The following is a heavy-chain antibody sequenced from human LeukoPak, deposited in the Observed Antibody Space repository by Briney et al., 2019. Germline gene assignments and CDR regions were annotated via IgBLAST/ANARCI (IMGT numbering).Heavy chain of an antibody. CDR2: INHSGST. Sequence: SETLSLTCAVYGGSFIGFHWNWVRQPPGKGLEWIGDINHSGSTNYNPSLTSRVTISVDPSKNQFSLKLSSVTAADTAVYYCARDGCGGSCFHYYYYYMDVWGKGTTVTISS. CDR1: GGSFIGFH. V-gene: IGHV4-34*01. D-gene: IGHD2-15*01. CDR3: ARDGCGGSCFHYYYYYMDV. J-gene: IGHJ6*03.